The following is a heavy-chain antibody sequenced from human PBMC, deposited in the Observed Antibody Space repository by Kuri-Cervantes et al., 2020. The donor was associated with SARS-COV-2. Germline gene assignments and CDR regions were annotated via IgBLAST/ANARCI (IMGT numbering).Heavy chain of an antibody. CDR2: ISSSSSTI. J-gene: IGHJ6*02. Sequence: GGSLRLSCAASGFTFSSYSMNWVRQAPGKGLEWVSYISSSSSTIYYADSVKGRFTISRDNAKNSLYLQMNSLRDEDTAVYYCAREAPCCIVGAICYGMDVWGQGTTVTVSS. D-gene: IGHD1-26*01. CDR1: GFTFSSYS. V-gene: IGHV3-48*02. CDR3: AREAPCCIVGAICYGMDV.